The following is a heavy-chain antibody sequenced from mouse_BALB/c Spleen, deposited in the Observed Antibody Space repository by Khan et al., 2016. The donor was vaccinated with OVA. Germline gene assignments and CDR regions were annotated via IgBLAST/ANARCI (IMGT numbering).Heavy chain of an antibody. J-gene: IGHJ4*01. Sequence: EVQLQESGPGLVKPSQSLSLTCTVTGYSITRDYAWNWIRQFPGNKMEWRGYISNSGSTSYNPSLKSRISITRDTSKNQFFLQSNSETTEDTATYYCASELGRYYSMDYWGQGTSVTVSS. D-gene: IGHD4-1*01. CDR3: ASELGRYYSMDY. CDR2: ISNSGST. CDR1: GYSITRDYA. V-gene: IGHV3-2*02.